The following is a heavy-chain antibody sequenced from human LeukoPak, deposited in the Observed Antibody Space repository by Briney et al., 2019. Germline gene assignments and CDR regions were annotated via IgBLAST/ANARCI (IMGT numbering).Heavy chain of an antibody. CDR2: IGPYNGDG. V-gene: IGHV1-18*01. J-gene: IGHJ4*02. Sequence: ASVKVSCKTFGYSFANYGISWVRQAPGQGLEWMAWIGPYNGDGIAAQRFQGRLSMTTDPSTSTAYMELRSLRSDDTAVYYCARDLVRPSCATDRCYTLAFWGQGTQITVSS. CDR1: GYSFANYG. D-gene: IGHD2-15*01. CDR3: ARDLVRPSCATDRCYTLAF.